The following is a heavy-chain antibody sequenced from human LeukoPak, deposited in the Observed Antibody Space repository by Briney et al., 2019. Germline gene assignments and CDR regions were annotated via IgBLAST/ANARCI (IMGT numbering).Heavy chain of an antibody. CDR3: ARELWRSSSGRWFDP. V-gene: IGHV4-39*07. CDR1: GGSISSSTYY. J-gene: IGHJ5*02. CDR2: IYYSGNT. D-gene: IGHD6-6*01. Sequence: SETLSLTCSVSGGSISSSTYYWGWIRQPPGKGLEWIGSIYYSGNTYYNPSLKSRVTISIDTSKNQSSLKLSSVTAADTAVYYCARELWRSSSGRWFDPWGQGTLDTVSS.